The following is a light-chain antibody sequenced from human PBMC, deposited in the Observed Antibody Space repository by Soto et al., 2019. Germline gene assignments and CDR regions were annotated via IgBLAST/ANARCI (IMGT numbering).Light chain of an antibody. Sequence: DIVMTQSPLSLPVTPGEPASISCRSSQSLLHSNGYNYLDWYQHKLGQPPRLLIYWASTRDSGVPDRFSGSGSGTEFTLTISSLQTEDVAVYYCQQYYGTPGTFGQGTKVEIK. CDR3: QQYYGTPGT. J-gene: IGKJ1*01. CDR2: WAS. V-gene: IGKV2-28*01. CDR1: QSLLHSNGYNY.